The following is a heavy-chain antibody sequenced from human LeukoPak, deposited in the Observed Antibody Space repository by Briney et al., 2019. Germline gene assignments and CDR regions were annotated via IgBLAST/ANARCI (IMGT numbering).Heavy chain of an antibody. CDR2: IDTSGSTT. Sequence: GGSLRLSCAASGFSFSSYEWNWVRQAPGKGLEWVSYIDTSGSTTFYADSVKGRFTTSRDNAKNSLFLQMSSLRVEDTAVYYCAREDCSSTSCYRGNDYWGQGTLVTVSS. J-gene: IGHJ4*02. V-gene: IGHV3-48*03. CDR3: AREDCSSTSCYRGNDY. D-gene: IGHD2-2*02. CDR1: GFSFSSYE.